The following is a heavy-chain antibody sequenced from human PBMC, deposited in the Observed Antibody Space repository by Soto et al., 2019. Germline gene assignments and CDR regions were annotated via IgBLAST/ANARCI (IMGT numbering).Heavy chain of an antibody. Sequence: QLQLQESGPGLVKPSETLSLTCTVSGGSISSSSYYWGWIRQPPGKGLEWIGRIYYSGSTYYNPSLKSRAAVSEDTSKNQFSLKLSPVTAADTAVYYCATFWGQDCGQGTLVTVSS. V-gene: IGHV4-39*01. CDR1: GGSISSSSYY. D-gene: IGHD7-27*01. CDR3: ATFWGQD. CDR2: IYYSGST. J-gene: IGHJ4*02.